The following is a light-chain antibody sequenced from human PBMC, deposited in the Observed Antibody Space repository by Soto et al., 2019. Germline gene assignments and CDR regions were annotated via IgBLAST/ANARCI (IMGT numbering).Light chain of an antibody. V-gene: IGKV3-20*01. Sequence: ETVLTQSPGTLSLSPGERATLSCRASQSVSSSYLAWYQQKPGQAPRLLIYGASSRATGIPDRFSGSGSGTDFTHTISRLEPEDFAVYYCQQYGRSPPSWTFGQGTKVEIK. CDR2: GAS. CDR3: QQYGRSPPSWT. CDR1: QSVSSSY. J-gene: IGKJ1*01.